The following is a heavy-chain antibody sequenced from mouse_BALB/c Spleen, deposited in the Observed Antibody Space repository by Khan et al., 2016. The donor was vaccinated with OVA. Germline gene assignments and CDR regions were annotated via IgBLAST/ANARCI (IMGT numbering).Heavy chain of an antibody. CDR2: IRLKSNNYAT. Sequence: EVKLEVSGGGLVQPGGSMKLSCVASGFTFSNYWMNWVRQSPEKGLEWVAEIRLKSNNYATHYAESVKGRFTISRDDSKSSVYMQMNNLRAEDAGIYYCSQERESAYWGQGTTLTVSS. V-gene: IGHV6-6*02. D-gene: IGHD1-3*01. J-gene: IGHJ2*01. CDR1: GFTFSNYW. CDR3: SQERESAY.